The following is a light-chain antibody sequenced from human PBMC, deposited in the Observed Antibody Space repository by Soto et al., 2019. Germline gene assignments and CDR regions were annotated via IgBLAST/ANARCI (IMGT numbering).Light chain of an antibody. CDR1: QSISSW. Sequence: DIQITRSPSTLSASVGDRVTITCRASQSISSWLAWYQQKPGKAPKLLIYKASSLESGVPSRFSGSGSGTEFTLTISSLQPDDFATYYCQQYNSYPYTFGQGTKVDIK. J-gene: IGKJ2*01. CDR3: QQYNSYPYT. V-gene: IGKV1-5*03. CDR2: KAS.